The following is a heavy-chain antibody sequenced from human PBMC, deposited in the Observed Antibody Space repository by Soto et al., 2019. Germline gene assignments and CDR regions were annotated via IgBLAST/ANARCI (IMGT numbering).Heavy chain of an antibody. J-gene: IGHJ5*02. CDR3: AREDILGWFDP. V-gene: IGHV1-2*04. Sequence: ASVKVSCKASGYTFTGYYMHWVRQAPGQGLERMGWINPNSGGTNYAQKFQGWVTMTRDTSISTAYMELSRLRSDDTAVYYCAREDILGWFDPWGQGTLVTVSS. D-gene: IGHD3-9*01. CDR2: INPNSGGT. CDR1: GYTFTGYY.